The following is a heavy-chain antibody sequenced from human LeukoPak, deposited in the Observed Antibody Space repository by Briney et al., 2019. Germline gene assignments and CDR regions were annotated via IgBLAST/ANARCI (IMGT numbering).Heavy chain of an antibody. Sequence: GGSLRLSCAASGFTFSSYSMTWVRQAPGKGLEWVSSISSSSSYIYYADSVKGRFTISRDNAKNSLYLQMNSLRAEDTAVYYCARDLSRGTTFDYWGQGTLVTVSS. CDR1: GFTFSSYS. CDR3: ARDLSRGTTFDY. V-gene: IGHV3-21*01. D-gene: IGHD1-1*01. CDR2: ISSSSSYI. J-gene: IGHJ4*02.